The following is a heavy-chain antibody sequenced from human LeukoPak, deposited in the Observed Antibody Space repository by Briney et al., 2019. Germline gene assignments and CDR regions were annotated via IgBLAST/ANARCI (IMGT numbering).Heavy chain of an antibody. Sequence: GGSLRLSCAASGFTFSSYAMHWVRQAPGKGLEWVAVISYDGSNKYYADSVKGRFTISRDNSKNTLYLQMNSLRAEDTGVYYCAREAVTPGAFDIWGQGTMVTVSS. CDR3: AREAVTPGAFDI. CDR1: GFTFSSYA. J-gene: IGHJ3*02. CDR2: ISYDGSNK. D-gene: IGHD1-14*01. V-gene: IGHV3-30*01.